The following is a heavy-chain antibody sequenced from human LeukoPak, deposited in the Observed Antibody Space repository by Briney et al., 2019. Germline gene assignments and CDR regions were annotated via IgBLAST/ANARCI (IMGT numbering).Heavy chain of an antibody. D-gene: IGHD3-3*01. CDR1: GYSFTSYW. V-gene: IGHV5-51*01. CDR3: ASVRSGYLYYFDY. J-gene: IGHJ4*02. Sequence: GESLKISCKGSGYSFTSYWIGWVRQMPGKGLEWTGIIYPGDSDTRHSPSFQGQVTISADKSISTAYLQWSSLKASDTAMYYCASVRSGYLYYFDYWGQGTLVTVSS. CDR2: IYPGDSDT.